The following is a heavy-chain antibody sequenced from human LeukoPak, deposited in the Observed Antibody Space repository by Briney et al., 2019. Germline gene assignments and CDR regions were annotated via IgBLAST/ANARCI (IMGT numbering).Heavy chain of an antibody. CDR2: ISRSGSV. J-gene: IGHJ4*02. CDR1: GYSISSGYY. V-gene: IGHV4-38-2*02. CDR3: ARVRRTAAGSFDY. D-gene: IGHD6-13*01. Sequence: SETLSLTCTVSGYSISSGYYWGWIRQPPGKGLGWIGSISRSGSVYYNPSLKSRVTISVDTSKNQFSLKLSSVTAADTAVYYCARVRRTAAGSFDYWGQGTLVTVSS.